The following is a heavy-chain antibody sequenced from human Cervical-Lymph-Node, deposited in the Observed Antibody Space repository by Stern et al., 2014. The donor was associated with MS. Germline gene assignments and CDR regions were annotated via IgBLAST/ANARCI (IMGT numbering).Heavy chain of an antibody. D-gene: IGHD2-2*01. CDR3: AAGYCRSTSCHYGMDV. CDR2: ISFSGSDI. V-gene: IGHV3-11*01. J-gene: IGHJ6*02. Sequence: MQLVESGGGLVKPGGSLRLSCAASGFTFSDYYITWIRQAPGKGLEWVSYISFSGSDIYYADSVKGRFTISRDNAKNSLYLQMNSLRAEDTAVYYCAAGYCRSTSCHYGMDVWGQGTTVTVSS. CDR1: GFTFSDYY.